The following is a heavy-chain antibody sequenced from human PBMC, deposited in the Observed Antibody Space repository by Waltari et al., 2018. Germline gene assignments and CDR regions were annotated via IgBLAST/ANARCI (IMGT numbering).Heavy chain of an antibody. CDR2: IYYSGST. Sequence: QLQLQESGPGLVKHSETLSLTCTVSGGSISSSSYYWGWIRQPPGKGLEWIGSIYYSGSTYYNPSLNGRVTISVDTSKNQFSLKLSSVTAADTAVYYCAEGYEAAGKNAFDIWGQGTMVTVSS. D-gene: IGHD6-13*01. V-gene: IGHV4-39*01. J-gene: IGHJ3*02. CDR1: GGSISSSSYY. CDR3: AEGYEAAGKNAFDI.